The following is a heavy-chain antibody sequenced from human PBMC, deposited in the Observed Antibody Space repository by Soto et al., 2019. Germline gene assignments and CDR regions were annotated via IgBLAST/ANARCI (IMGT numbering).Heavy chain of an antibody. CDR2: IWYDGSNK. V-gene: IGHV3-33*01. CDR1: GFTFSSYG. J-gene: IGHJ4*02. D-gene: IGHD1-1*01. Sequence: GGSLRLSCAASGFTFSSYGMHWVRQAPGKGLEWVAVIWYDGSNKYYADSVKGRFTISRDNSKNTLYLQMNSLRAEDTAVYYCARANWNDEAFDYWGQGTLVTAPQ. CDR3: ARANWNDEAFDY.